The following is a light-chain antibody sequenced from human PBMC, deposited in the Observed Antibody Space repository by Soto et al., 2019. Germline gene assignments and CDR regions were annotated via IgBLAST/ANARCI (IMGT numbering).Light chain of an antibody. CDR3: SSYTSSIHRV. CDR1: SSDVGGYNY. J-gene: IGLJ3*02. CDR2: DVS. Sequence: QSALTQPASVSGSPGQSITISCTGTSSDVGGYNYVSWYQQHPGKAPKLMIYDVSNRPSGVSNRFSGSKSGNTASLTISGLQAEDEADYYCSSYTSSIHRVFGGGTKVPS. V-gene: IGLV2-14*01.